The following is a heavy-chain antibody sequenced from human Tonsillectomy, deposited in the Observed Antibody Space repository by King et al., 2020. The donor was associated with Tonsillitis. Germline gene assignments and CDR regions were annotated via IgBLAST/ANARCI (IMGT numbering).Heavy chain of an antibody. CDR2: ISFDGSME. CDR3: ARSRFDRYCSCGFCYSPLAFDY. V-gene: IGHV3-30*04. D-gene: IGHD2-15*01. Sequence: VQLVESGGGLVQPGRSLRLSCTASGFAFNTYALHWVRQAPGKGLEWVAVISFDGSMEYYADSVKGRFTISRDNSKNTLYLQMRSLRTEDTAVYYCARSRFDRYCSCGFCYSPLAFDYWGQGTLVTVSS. CDR1: GFAFNTYA. J-gene: IGHJ4*02.